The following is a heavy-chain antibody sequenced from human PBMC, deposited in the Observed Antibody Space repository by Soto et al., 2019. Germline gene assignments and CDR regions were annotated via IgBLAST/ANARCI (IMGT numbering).Heavy chain of an antibody. J-gene: IGHJ5*02. CDR1: GYTFTSCG. CDR3: ARCYDFWSGYYEVYNWFDP. CDR2: ISAYNGNT. D-gene: IGHD3-3*01. V-gene: IGHV1-18*04. Sequence: ASVKVSCKASGYTFTSCGISWVRQAPGQGLEWMGWISAYNGNTNYAQKLQGRVTMTTDTSTSTAYMELRSLRSDDTDVYYCARCYDFWSGYYEVYNWFDPWGQGTLVTVSS.